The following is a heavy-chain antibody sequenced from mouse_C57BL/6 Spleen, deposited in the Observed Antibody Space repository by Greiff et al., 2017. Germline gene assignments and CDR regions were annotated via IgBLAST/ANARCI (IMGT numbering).Heavy chain of an antibody. CDR2: IYPRSGNT. D-gene: IGHD1-1*01. CDR1: GYTFTSYG. CDR3: ARTVITTVVATGPFAY. Sequence: VQLQQSGAELARPGASVKLSCKASGYTFTSYGISWVKQRTGQGLEWIGEIYPRSGNTYYNEKFKGKATLTADKSSSTAYMELRSLTSEDSAVYFCARTVITTVVATGPFAYWGQGTLVTVSA. J-gene: IGHJ3*01. V-gene: IGHV1-81*01.